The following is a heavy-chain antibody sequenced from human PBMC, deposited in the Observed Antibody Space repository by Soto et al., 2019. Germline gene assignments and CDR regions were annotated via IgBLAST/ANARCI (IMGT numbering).Heavy chain of an antibody. CDR1: GGSISSGGYS. D-gene: IGHD2-2*01. J-gene: IGHJ4*02. CDR3: TRSSSTVTTLDY. Sequence: QLQLQESGSGLVKPSQTLSLTCAVSGGSISSGGYSWSWIRQPPGKGLEWVGYIYHSGSTYYNPSLKSRVTISIDRSKNQFSLKLSSVTAADTAVYSCTRSSSTVTTLDYWGQGTLVTVSS. CDR2: IYHSGST. V-gene: IGHV4-30-2*01.